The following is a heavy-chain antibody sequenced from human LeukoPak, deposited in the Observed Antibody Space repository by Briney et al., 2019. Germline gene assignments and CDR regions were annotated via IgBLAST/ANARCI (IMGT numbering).Heavy chain of an antibody. Sequence: GRSLRLSCAASGFTFSSYSMNWVRQAPGKGLEWVSSISSSSSYIYYADSVKGRFTISRDNAKNSLYLQMNSLRAEDTAVYYCARDGEYCSSTSCRRNWFDPWGQGTLVTVSS. J-gene: IGHJ5*02. CDR1: GFTFSSYS. CDR3: ARDGEYCSSTSCRRNWFDP. CDR2: ISSSSSYI. V-gene: IGHV3-21*01. D-gene: IGHD2-2*01.